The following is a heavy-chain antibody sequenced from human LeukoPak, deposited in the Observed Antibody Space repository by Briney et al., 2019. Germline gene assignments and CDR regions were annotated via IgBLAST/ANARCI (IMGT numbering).Heavy chain of an antibody. V-gene: IGHV3-74*01. CDR2: ITRDGSYA. J-gene: IGHJ4*02. D-gene: IGHD5-24*01. Sequence: GGSLRLSCAASGFPFSNYWMHWVRQVPGKGLVWVSRITRDGSYANYADSVKGRFTFSRDNARNTLYLQMNSLRAEDTAVYYCARDGDGYNFDFWGQGALVTVSS. CDR1: GFPFSNYW. CDR3: ARDGDGYNFDF.